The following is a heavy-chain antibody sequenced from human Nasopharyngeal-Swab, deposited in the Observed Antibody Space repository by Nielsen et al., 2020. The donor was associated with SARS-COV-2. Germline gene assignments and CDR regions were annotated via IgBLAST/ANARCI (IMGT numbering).Heavy chain of an antibody. V-gene: IGHV3-33*06. D-gene: IGHD6-19*01. J-gene: IGHJ5*02. CDR1: GFIFSTYG. CDR3: TKDTSGWAAKFDA. CDR2: SWYDGRNA. Sequence: GESLKISCAASGFIFSTYGMHWVRQAPGKGLEWVAVSWYDGRNAQYSDSLKGRVTVSRDNSRNTLDLQIKSLRVDDTAVYYCTKDTSGWAAKFDAWGQGALVTVSS.